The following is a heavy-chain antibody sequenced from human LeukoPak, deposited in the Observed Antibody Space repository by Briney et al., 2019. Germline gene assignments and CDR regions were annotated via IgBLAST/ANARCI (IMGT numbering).Heavy chain of an antibody. CDR2: IYHSGST. V-gene: IGHV4-39*07. CDR1: GGSISSSSYH. CDR3: ATFGGCSSSWYLPLNDY. Sequence: SETLSLTCSVSGGSISSSSYHWGWIRQPPGKGLEWIGEIYHSGSTNYNPSLKSRVTISVDKSKNQFSLKLSSVTAADTAVYYCATFGGCSSSWYLPLNDYWGQGTLVTVSS. D-gene: IGHD6-13*01. J-gene: IGHJ4*02.